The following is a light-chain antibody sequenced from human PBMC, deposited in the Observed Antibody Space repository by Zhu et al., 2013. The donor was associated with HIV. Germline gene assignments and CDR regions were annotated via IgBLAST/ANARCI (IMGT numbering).Light chain of an antibody. J-gene: IGLJ1*01. CDR3: SSYTSSSTPYV. CDR1: SNDVGAYNY. CDR2: EVS. Sequence: QSSLGQPASVSGSPGQSITISCTGSSNDVGAYNYVSWYQQHPGKAPKVMIYEVSKRPSGVPDRFSGSKSGNTASLTISGLQAEDEADYYCSSYTSSSTPYVFGTGTKVTVL. V-gene: IGLV2-14*01.